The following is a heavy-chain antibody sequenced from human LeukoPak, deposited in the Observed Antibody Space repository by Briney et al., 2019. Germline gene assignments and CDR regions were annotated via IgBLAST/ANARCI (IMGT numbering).Heavy chain of an antibody. V-gene: IGHV4-38-2*02. CDR1: GYSISSGYY. D-gene: IGHD3-22*01. CDR2: IYHSGST. Sequence: SETLSLTCTVSGYSISSGYYWGWIRQPPGKGLEWIGSIYHSGSTYYNPSLKSRVTISVDTSKNQFSLKLSSVTAADTAVYYCARELRYDNSDSGAFWGQGTVVTVSS. CDR3: ARELRYDNSDSGAF. J-gene: IGHJ3*01.